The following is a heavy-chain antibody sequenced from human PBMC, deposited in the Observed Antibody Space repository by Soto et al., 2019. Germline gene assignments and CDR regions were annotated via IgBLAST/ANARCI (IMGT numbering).Heavy chain of an antibody. Sequence: GGSLRLSCAASGFTFSSYGMHWVRQAPGKGLEWVAVISYDGSNKYYADSVKGRFTISRDNSRNTLYLQMNSLRAEDTAVYYCALNYYDSSGQYYFDYWGQGTLVTVSS. CDR2: ISYDGSNK. D-gene: IGHD3-22*01. CDR3: ALNYYDSSGQYYFDY. V-gene: IGHV3-30*03. J-gene: IGHJ4*02. CDR1: GFTFSSYG.